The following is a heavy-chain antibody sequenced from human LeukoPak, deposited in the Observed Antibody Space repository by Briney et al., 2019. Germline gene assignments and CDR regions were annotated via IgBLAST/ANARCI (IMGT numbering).Heavy chain of an antibody. CDR1: GFTFSSYG. CDR3: ARTASETDY. CDR2: ISYDGSNK. J-gene: IGHJ4*02. V-gene: IGHV3-30*03. Sequence: GRSLRLSCAASGFTFSSYGMHWVRQAPGKGLEWVAVISYDGSNKYYADSVKGRFTISRDNSKNTLYLQMNSLRAEDTAVYYCARTASETDYWGQGTLVTVSS. D-gene: IGHD5-18*01.